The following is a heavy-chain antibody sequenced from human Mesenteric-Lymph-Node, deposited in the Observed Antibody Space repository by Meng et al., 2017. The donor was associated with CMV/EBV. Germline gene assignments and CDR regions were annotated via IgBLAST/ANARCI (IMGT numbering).Heavy chain of an antibody. D-gene: IGHD4-17*01. J-gene: IGHJ6*02. CDR3: ARDPSDDGDYDASHGMDV. CDR2: IIPIFGTA. V-gene: IGHV1-69*05. Sequence: SVKVSCKASGGTFSGYAISWVRQAPGQGLQWMGGIIPIFGTATYAQNFQGRVTITTDESTSTAYMELTSLRSEDMAVYYCARDPSDDGDYDASHGMDVWGQGTTVTVSS. CDR1: GGTFSGYA.